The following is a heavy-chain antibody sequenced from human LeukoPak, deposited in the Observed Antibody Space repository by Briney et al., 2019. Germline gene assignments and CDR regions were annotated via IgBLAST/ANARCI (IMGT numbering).Heavy chain of an antibody. V-gene: IGHV4-34*01. CDR3: VMGQLEPKGTY. D-gene: IGHD3-10*01. CDR2: INHSGGS. CDR1: GGSFRGYY. J-gene: IGHJ4*02. Sequence: PSETLSLTCAVYGGSFRGYYWMWVRQSPGKGLEWIGEINHSGGSNYNPSLKSRVTISVDTSRNQFSLKLTSVTAADTAVYYCVMGQLEPKGTYWGQGTLVTISS.